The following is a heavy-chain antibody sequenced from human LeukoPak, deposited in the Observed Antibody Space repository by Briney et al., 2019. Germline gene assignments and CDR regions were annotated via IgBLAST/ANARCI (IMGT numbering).Heavy chain of an antibody. J-gene: IGHJ4*02. CDR1: GYTFTGYY. Sequence: ASVKVSCKASGYTFTGYYMHWVRQAPGQGLEWMGWINPNSGGTNYAQKFQGRVTMTRDTSISTAYMELSGLRSDDTAVYYCARGGPSSGYYYYFDYWGQGTLVTVSS. CDR2: INPNSGGT. CDR3: ARGGPSSGYYYYFDY. V-gene: IGHV1-2*02. D-gene: IGHD3-22*01.